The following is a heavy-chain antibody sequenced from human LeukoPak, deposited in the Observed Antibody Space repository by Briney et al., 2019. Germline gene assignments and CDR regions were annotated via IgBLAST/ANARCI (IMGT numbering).Heavy chain of an antibody. D-gene: IGHD3-22*01. J-gene: IGHJ4*02. CDR3: ARVFTLGGTDYYDSSGPPKY. V-gene: IGHV1-46*01. CDR1: GYTFTSYY. CDR2: INPSGGST. Sequence: APVKVSCKASGYTFTSYYMHWVRQAPGQGLEWMGIINPSGGSTSYAQKFQGRVTMTRDTSTSTVYMELSSLRSEDTAVYYCARVFTLGGTDYYDSSGPPKYWGQGTLVTVSS.